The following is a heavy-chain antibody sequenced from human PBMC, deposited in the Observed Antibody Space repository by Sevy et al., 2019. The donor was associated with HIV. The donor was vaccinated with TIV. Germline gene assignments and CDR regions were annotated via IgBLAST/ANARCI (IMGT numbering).Heavy chain of an antibody. CDR3: AREDIVVVPAASPYYYYGMDV. J-gene: IGHJ6*02. CDR1: GYTFTSYY. V-gene: IGHV1-46*03. D-gene: IGHD2-2*01. CDR2: INPSGGST. Sequence: ASVKVSYKASGYTFTSYYMHWVRQAPGQGLEWMGIINPSGGSTSYAQKFQGRVTMTRDTSTSTVYMELSSLRSEDTAVYYCAREDIVVVPAASPYYYYGMDVWGQGTTVTVSS.